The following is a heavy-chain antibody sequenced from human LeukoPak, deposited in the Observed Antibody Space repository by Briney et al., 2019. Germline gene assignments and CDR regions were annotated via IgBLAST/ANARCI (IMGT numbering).Heavy chain of an antibody. J-gene: IGHJ4*02. CDR2: IYYSGST. CDR1: GGSISRYY. V-gene: IGHV4-59*01. D-gene: IGHD4-17*01. Sequence: SETLSLTCTVSGGSISRYYWSWLRQPPGKGLEWIGYIYYSGSTNYNPSLKSRVTISVDTSKNQFSLKLSSVTAADTAVYYCAHTVTTLDYFDYWGQGSLVTVSS. CDR3: AHTVTTLDYFDY.